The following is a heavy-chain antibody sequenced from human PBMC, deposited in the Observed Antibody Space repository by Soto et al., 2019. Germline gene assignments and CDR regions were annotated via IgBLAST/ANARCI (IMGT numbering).Heavy chain of an antibody. CDR1: GFTFDDYT. D-gene: IGHD4-17*01. CDR2: ISWDGGST. V-gene: IGHV3-43*01. J-gene: IGHJ4*02. CDR3: AKDGGDYAFDY. Sequence: RGSLRLSCAASGFTFDDYTMHWVRQAPGKGLEWVSFISWDGGSTYYADSVKGRFTISRDNSKNSLYLQMNSLRTEDTALYYCAKDGGDYAFDYWGQGTLVTVSS.